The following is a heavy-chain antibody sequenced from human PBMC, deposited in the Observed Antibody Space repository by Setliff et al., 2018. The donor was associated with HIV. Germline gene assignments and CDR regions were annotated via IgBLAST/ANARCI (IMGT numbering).Heavy chain of an antibody. Sequence: PSETLSLTCTVSGDSISSGDYYWTWIRQPAGKGLEWIGHIYTSGSTNYNPSLKSRVTISVDTSKNQFSLKLNSMTAADTAVYYCARQETGASQLDVWGKGTTVTVSS. CDR2: IYTSGST. D-gene: IGHD7-27*01. V-gene: IGHV4-61*09. CDR3: ARQETGASQLDV. J-gene: IGHJ6*04. CDR1: GDSISSGDYY.